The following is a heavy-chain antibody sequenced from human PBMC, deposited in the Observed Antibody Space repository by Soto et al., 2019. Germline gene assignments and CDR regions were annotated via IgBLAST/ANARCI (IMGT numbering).Heavy chain of an antibody. CDR1: GYSFTSYW. J-gene: IGHJ4*02. V-gene: IGHV5-10-1*01. CDR3: ARQRGATYPPDFDY. D-gene: IGHD1-26*01. Sequence: EVQLVQSGAEVKKPGESLRISCKGSGYSFTSYWINWVRQMPGKGLEWMGTIDPSDSYANYSPSFQGHVTISADKSISTAYLQWSSLKASDTAMYYCARQRGATYPPDFDYWGQGTLVTVSS. CDR2: IDPSDSYA.